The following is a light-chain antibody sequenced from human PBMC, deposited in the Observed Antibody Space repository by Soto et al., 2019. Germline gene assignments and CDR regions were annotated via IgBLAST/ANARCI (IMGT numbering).Light chain of an antibody. V-gene: IGLV1-40*01. J-gene: IGLJ2*01. CDR3: QSYDSSLSGYVV. Sequence: QSVLTQPPSVSGAPGPRVTISCTGSSSKIGAGYDVHWYQQLPRTPPKLLIYGNSNRPSGVPDRSSGSKSGTSASLAITGLQAEDEADYYCQSYDSSLSGYVVFGGGTKVTVL. CDR2: GNS. CDR1: SSKIGAGYD.